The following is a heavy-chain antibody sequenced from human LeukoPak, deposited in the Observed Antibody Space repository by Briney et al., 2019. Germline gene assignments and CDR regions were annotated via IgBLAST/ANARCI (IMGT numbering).Heavy chain of an antibody. J-gene: IGHJ5*02. CDR2: IRGSGET. D-gene: IGHD6-25*01. V-gene: IGHV3-66*03. Sequence: GGSLRLSCAVSGFSARSYYMSWVRQAPGKGLEWVSLIRGSGETFYADSVKGRFSISRDDSKNTVYLQMNSLRIEDTAVYFCARDRAATQGRVEFDPWGQGTLVTVSS. CDR1: GFSARSYY. CDR3: ARDRAATQGRVEFDP.